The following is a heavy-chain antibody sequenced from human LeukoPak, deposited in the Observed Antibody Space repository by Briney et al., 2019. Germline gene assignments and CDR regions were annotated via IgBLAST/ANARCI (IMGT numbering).Heavy chain of an antibody. CDR1: GYTFTSYG. Sequence: ASVKVSCKATGYTFTSYGISWVRQAPGQGLEWMGWTSAYNGNRNYAQKLQGRVTMTTDTSTSTAYMELRSLRSDDTAVYYCARESVMGATIWFDPWGHGTLVTVSS. J-gene: IGHJ5*02. D-gene: IGHD1-26*01. CDR3: ARESVMGATIWFDP. CDR2: TSAYNGNR. V-gene: IGHV1-18*01.